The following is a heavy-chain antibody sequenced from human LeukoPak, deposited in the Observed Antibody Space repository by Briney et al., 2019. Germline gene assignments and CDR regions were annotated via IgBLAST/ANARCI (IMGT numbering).Heavy chain of an antibody. CDR3: TTDTWYSAGH. CDR1: GFTFSSYA. J-gene: IGHJ4*02. D-gene: IGHD2-15*01. V-gene: IGHV3-30-3*01. Sequence: GGSLRLSRAASGFTFSSYAMHWVRQAPGKGLEWVAVISYDGSNKYYADSVKGRFTISRDNAKNSLFLQMNSLRAEDTAIYYCTTDTWYSAGHWGQGTLVTVSS. CDR2: ISYDGSNK.